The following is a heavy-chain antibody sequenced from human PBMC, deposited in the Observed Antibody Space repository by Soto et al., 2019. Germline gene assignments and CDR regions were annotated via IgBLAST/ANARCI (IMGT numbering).Heavy chain of an antibody. Sequence: PGGSLRHSCAASGFTLSSYAMSWVRQAPGKGLEWVSAISGSGGSTYYADTVKGRFTISRDNSKNTLYLQMNSLRAEDTAVYYCATNVLRYFDWLPKPYYFDYWGQGTLVTVSS. CDR2: ISGSGGST. V-gene: IGHV3-23*01. CDR1: GFTLSSYA. J-gene: IGHJ4*02. CDR3: ATNVLRYFDWLPKPYYFDY. D-gene: IGHD3-9*01.